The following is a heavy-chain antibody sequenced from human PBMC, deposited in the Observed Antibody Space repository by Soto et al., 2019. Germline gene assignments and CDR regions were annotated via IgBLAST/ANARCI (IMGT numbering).Heavy chain of an antibody. Sequence: QVQLVQSGAEMKKPGAPVKVSCKASGYTFTNYGIRWVRQAPGQGLEWMGWITPYNGNTNYAQKLQGRVTMTTDTSPRTAYMWLRSLRSVDTVVYFCASRLAAAVSVWGQGTLVSVSS. D-gene: IGHD6-13*01. J-gene: IGHJ4*02. CDR3: ASRLAAAVSV. CDR2: ITPYNGNT. CDR1: GYTFTNYG. V-gene: IGHV1-18*01.